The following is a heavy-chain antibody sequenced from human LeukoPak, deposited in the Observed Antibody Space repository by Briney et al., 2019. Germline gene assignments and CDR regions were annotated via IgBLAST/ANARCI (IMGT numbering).Heavy chain of an antibody. CDR3: ARDERVVRAFDI. Sequence: ASVTVSCTASGYTFTSYYMHWVRQAPGQGLEWMGIINPSGGSTSYAQKFQGRVTMTRDTSTSTVYMELSSLRSEDTAVYYCARDERVVRAFDIWGQGTMVTVSS. CDR2: INPSGGST. V-gene: IGHV1-46*01. CDR1: GYTFTSYY. J-gene: IGHJ3*02.